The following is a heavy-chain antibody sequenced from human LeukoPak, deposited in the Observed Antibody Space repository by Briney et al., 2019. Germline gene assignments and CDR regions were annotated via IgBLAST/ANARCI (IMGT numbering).Heavy chain of an antibody. CDR3: ARGAKRITIFGVVISGFDP. J-gene: IGHJ5*02. V-gene: IGHV1-69*05. CDR1: GGTFSSYA. D-gene: IGHD3-3*01. CDR2: IIPIFGTA. Sequence: GASVKVSCKASGGTFSSYAISWVRQAPGQELEWMGGIIPIFGTANYAQKFQGRVTITTDESTSTAYMELSSLRSEDTAVYYCARGAKRITIFGVVISGFDPWGQGTLVTVSS.